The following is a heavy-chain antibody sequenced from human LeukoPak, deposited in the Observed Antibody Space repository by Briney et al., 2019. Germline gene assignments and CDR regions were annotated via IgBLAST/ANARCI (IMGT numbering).Heavy chain of an antibody. J-gene: IGHJ5*02. Sequence: SETLSLTCAVSGGSISSGGYSWSWIRQPPGKGLEWIGYIYHSGSTYYNPSLKSRVTISVDTSKNQFSLKLSSVTAADTAVYYCARRGYGSGTWFDPWGQGTLVTVSS. CDR3: ARRGYGSGTWFDP. CDR1: GGSISSGGYS. CDR2: IYHSGST. D-gene: IGHD3-10*01. V-gene: IGHV4-30-2*03.